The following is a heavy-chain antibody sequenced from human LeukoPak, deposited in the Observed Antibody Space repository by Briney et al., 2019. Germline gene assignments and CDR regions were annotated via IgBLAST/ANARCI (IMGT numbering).Heavy chain of an antibody. CDR2: INPSGTWT. J-gene: IGHJ5*02. V-gene: IGHV1-46*01. Sequence: EASVKVSCKASGHTFSRSYMHWVRQVPGQGLEWMGVINPSGTWTSYAQKFRGRITMTRDMSTSTDYMELRSLGFEDTAVYYCAKDNSVGDIAWWFDPWGQGTLVTVSS. CDR3: AKDNSVGDIAWWFDP. D-gene: IGHD1-26*01. CDR1: GHTFSRSY.